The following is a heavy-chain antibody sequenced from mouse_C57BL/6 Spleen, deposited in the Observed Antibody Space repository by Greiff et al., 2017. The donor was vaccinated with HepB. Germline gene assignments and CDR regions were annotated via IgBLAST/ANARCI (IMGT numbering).Heavy chain of an antibody. CDR2: IDPSDSYT. Sequence: QVQLQQPGAELVKPGASVKLSCKASGYTFTSYWMQWVKQRPGQGLEWIGEIDPSDSYTNYNQKFKGKATLTVDTSSSTAYMQLSSLTAEDSAVYYCARCEYYGSSYHYWYFDVGGTGTTVTVSS. V-gene: IGHV1-50*01. J-gene: IGHJ1*03. D-gene: IGHD1-1*01. CDR3: ARCEYYGSSYHYWYFDV. CDR1: GYTFTSYW.